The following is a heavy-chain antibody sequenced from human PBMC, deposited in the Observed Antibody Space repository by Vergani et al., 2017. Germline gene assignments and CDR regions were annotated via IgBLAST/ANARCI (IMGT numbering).Heavy chain of an antibody. CDR3: ARERGIYNXFDP. CDR2: IYTSGST. V-gene: IGHV4-61*02. Sequence: QVQLQESGPGLVKPSQTLSLTCTVSGGSISSGSYYWSWIRQPAGKGLEWIGRIYTSGSTNYNPSLKSRVTISVDTSKNQFSLKLSSVTAADTAVYYCARERGIYNXFDPWGQGTLVTVSS. CDR1: GGSISSGSYY. J-gene: IGHJ5*02. D-gene: IGHD3-16*01.